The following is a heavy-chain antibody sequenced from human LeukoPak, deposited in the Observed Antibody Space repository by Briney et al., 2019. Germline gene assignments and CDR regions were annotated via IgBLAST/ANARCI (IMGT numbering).Heavy chain of an antibody. V-gene: IGHV3-21*01. D-gene: IGHD3-22*01. Sequence: GGSLRLSCAASGFAFSSYNMSWVRQAPGKGLEWVSSISSSSSYIYYADSVKGRFTISRDNAKNSLYLQMNSLRAEDPAVYYCARAVDYDSSGYYLDCWGQGTLVTVSS. CDR1: GFAFSSYN. CDR2: ISSSSSYI. CDR3: ARAVDYDSSGYYLDC. J-gene: IGHJ4*02.